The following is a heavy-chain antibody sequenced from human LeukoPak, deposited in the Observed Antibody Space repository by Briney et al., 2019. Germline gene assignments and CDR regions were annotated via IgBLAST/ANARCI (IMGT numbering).Heavy chain of an antibody. CDR1: GFTVSSSY. J-gene: IGHJ4*02. CDR3: ARKSGSYLE. D-gene: IGHD1-26*01. Sequence: GGSLRLSCAASGFTVSSSYMGWVRQAPGKGLEWVSVIYSGGNTYYADSVKDRFTISRDNSRNTLYLQMNSLRAEDTALYYCARKSGSYLEWGQGTLVTVSS. V-gene: IGHV3-53*01. CDR2: IYSGGNT.